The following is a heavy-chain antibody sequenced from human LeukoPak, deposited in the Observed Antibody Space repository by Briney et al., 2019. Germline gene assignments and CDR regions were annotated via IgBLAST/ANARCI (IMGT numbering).Heavy chain of an antibody. Sequence: GGSLRLSCAASGFTFSSYSMNWVRQAPGKGLEWVSSISSSSSYIYYADSVKGRFTISRDNAKNSLYLQMNSLRAEDTAVYYCARASIAARLIDIDYWGQGTLVTVSS. J-gene: IGHJ4*02. CDR3: ARASIAARLIDIDY. CDR2: ISSSSSYI. D-gene: IGHD6-6*01. CDR1: GFTFSSYS. V-gene: IGHV3-21*01.